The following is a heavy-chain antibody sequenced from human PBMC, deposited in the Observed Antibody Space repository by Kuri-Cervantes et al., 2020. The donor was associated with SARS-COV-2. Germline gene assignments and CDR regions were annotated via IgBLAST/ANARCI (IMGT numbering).Heavy chain of an antibody. CDR2: INPNSGGT. J-gene: IGHJ4*02. Sequence: ASVKVSCKASGYTFTGYYMHWVRQAPGQGLEWMGRINPNSGGTNYAQKFQGRVTMTRDTSISTAYMELSRLRSDDTAVYYCARDTVSSIAVAGPTDYWGQGTLVTVSS. CDR3: ARDTVSSIAVAGPTDY. D-gene: IGHD6-19*01. V-gene: IGHV1-2*06. CDR1: GYTFTGYY.